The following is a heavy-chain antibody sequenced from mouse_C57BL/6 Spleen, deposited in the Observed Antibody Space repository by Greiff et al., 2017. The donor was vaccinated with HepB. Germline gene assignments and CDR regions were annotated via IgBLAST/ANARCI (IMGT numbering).Heavy chain of an antibody. CDR3: ARSISDSSGYGSLGAMDY. J-gene: IGHJ4*01. D-gene: IGHD3-2*02. CDR2: IYPRSGNT. V-gene: IGHV1-81*01. Sequence: QVQLQQSGAELARPGASVKLSCKASGYTFTSYGISWVKQRTGQGLEWIGEIYPRSGNTYYNEKFKGKATLTADKSSSTAYMELRSLTSEDSAVYFCARSISDSSGYGSLGAMDYWGQGTSVTVSS. CDR1: GYTFTSYG.